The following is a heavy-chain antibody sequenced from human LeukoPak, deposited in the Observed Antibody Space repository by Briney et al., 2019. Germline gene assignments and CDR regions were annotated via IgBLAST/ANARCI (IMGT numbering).Heavy chain of an antibody. V-gene: IGHV3-23*01. CDR3: AKGSYYDSSGSFYFDY. J-gene: IGHJ4*02. CDR1: GFTFSFYT. CDR2: ISGSGDNT. D-gene: IGHD3-22*01. Sequence: GGSLRLSCAVSGFTFSFYTINWVRQTPGKGLEWVSGISGSGDNTYYADSVKGRFTISRDNSKNTLYVQVNSLGTEDTAAYYCAKGSYYDSSGSFYFDYWGQGTLVTVSS.